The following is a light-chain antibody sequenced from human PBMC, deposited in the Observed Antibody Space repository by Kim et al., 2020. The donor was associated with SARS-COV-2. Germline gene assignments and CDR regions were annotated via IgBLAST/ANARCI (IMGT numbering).Light chain of an antibody. CDR2: DAS. Sequence: PGERATLSCRASQSVTTYFTWYQQKPGQAPRLLIYDASKRATGIPARFSGSGSGTDFTLTITSLEPEDSAVYYCLQRSNWPWTFGQGTKVDIK. CDR3: LQRSNWPWT. CDR1: QSVTTY. J-gene: IGKJ1*01. V-gene: IGKV3-11*01.